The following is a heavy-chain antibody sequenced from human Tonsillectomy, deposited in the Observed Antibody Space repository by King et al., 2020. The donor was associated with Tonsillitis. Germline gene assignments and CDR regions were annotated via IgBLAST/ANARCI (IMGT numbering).Heavy chain of an antibody. D-gene: IGHD2-15*01. CDR2: ISGSGGST. CDR3: AKGAGYCSGGSCYYALDY. V-gene: IGHV3-23*04. J-gene: IGHJ4*02. Sequence: VQLVESGGGLVQPGGSLRLSCAASGFTFSSYAMSWVRQAPGKGLEWVSAISGSGGSTYFADSVKGRFSISRDNSKNTLYLQMNSRRAEDTAVYYCAKGAGYCSGGSCYYALDYWGQGTLVTVSS. CDR1: GFTFSSYA.